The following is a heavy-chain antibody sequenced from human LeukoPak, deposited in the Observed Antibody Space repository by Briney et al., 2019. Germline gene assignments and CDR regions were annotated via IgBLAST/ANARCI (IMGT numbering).Heavy chain of an antibody. CDR2: IDPSGGST. V-gene: IGHV1-46*01. Sequence: VASVKVSFKASGYTFTSYYIHWVRPAPGLGLEWMGVIDPSGGSTTYAQRFQGRVTMTRDTSSSTVYMELSGLRSEDTAVYYRARYYYFDYWGQGTRVTVSS. CDR1: GYTFTSYY. J-gene: IGHJ4*02. CDR3: ARYYYFDY.